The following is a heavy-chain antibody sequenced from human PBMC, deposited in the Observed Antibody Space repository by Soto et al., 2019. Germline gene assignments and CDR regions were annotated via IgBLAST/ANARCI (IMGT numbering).Heavy chain of an antibody. V-gene: IGHV2-70*04. Sequence: SGPTLVNPTQTLTLTCTFSRFSLSTSGMRVGWIRQPPGKALEWLARIDWDDDKFYSTSLKTRLTISNDTSKNHVVPTMTNIDPVDTATYYCARTLYYYDSTGYYYVGAFDIWGQGTMVTVS. CDR3: ARTLYYYDSTGYYYVGAFDI. J-gene: IGHJ3*02. D-gene: IGHD3-22*01. CDR1: RFSLSTSGMR. CDR2: IDWDDDK.